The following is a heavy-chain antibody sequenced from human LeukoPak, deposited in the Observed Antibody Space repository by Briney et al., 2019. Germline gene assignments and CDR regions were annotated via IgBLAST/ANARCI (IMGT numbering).Heavy chain of an antibody. Sequence: GGSLRLSCAASGFTFSSYGMHWVRQAPGKGLEWVAVISYDGSNKYYADSVKGRFTISRDNSKNTLYLQMNSLRAEDTAVYYCARPVIVLMVYAMDRWGQGTLVTVSS. CDR1: GFTFSSYG. V-gene: IGHV3-30*03. D-gene: IGHD2-8*01. CDR3: ARPVIVLMVYAMDR. CDR2: ISYDGSNK. J-gene: IGHJ4*02.